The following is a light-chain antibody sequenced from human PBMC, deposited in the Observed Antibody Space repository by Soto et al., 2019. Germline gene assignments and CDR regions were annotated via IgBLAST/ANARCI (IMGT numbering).Light chain of an antibody. CDR2: KAS. V-gene: IGKV1-5*03. CDR3: QQFVNYGT. Sequence: DIQMTQSPSTLSASVGDRVTITCRASQSISSWLAWYQQKPGKAPKLLIYKASSLESGVPSRFSGSGSGTEFTLTISSLQPDDFATYYCQQFVNYGTFGPGTKVEIK. CDR1: QSISSW. J-gene: IGKJ1*01.